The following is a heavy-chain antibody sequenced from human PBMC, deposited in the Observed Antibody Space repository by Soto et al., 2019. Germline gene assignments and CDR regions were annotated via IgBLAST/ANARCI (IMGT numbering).Heavy chain of an antibody. V-gene: IGHV1-18*01. J-gene: IGHJ3*01. CDR2: ISTFNGKT. Sequence: QSQLVQYGGGVKTPGASVKVSCTTSRYTFTSHGIAWVRPSPGQVLEWMGWISTFNGKTDYAQKFQGRVTMTADTITSTVDMELRSLRSDDTAVYFCARLLTEGATFREDAFDLWGQGTKVTVSS. CDR1: RYTFTSHG. CDR3: ARLLTEGATFREDAFDL. D-gene: IGHD3-9*01.